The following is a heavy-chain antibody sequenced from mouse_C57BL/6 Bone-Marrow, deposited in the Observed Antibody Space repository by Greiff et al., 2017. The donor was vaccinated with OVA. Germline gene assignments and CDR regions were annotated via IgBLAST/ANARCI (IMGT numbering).Heavy chain of an antibody. CDR2: IRNKANGYPT. D-gene: IGHD1-1*01. CDR3: ARWDYGSSFAY. Sequence: DVMLVESGGGLVQPGGSLSLSCAASGFTFTDYYMSWVRQPPGKALEWLGFIRNKANGYPTEYSASVKGRFTISRDNSQSILYLQMNALRAEDSATYYCARWDYGSSFAYWGQGTLVTVSA. J-gene: IGHJ3*01. V-gene: IGHV7-3*01. CDR1: GFTFTDYY.